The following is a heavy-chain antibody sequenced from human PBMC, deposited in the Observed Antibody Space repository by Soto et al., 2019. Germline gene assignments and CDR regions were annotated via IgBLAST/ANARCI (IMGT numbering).Heavy chain of an antibody. V-gene: IGHV1-46*01. Sequence: VKVSCKASGYTFTSYYMHWVRQAPGQGLEWMGIINPSGGSTSYAQKFQGRVTMTRDTSTSTVYMELSSLRSEDTAVYYCARDLDPGYSYGGDAFDIWGQGTMVTVSS. CDR2: INPSGGST. D-gene: IGHD5-18*01. J-gene: IGHJ3*02. CDR1: GYTFTSYY. CDR3: ARDLDPGYSYGGDAFDI.